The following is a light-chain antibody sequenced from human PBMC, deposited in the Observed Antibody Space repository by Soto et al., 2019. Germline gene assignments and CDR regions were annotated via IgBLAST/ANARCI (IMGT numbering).Light chain of an antibody. CDR1: SSNIGGNS. J-gene: IGLJ1*01. V-gene: IGLV1-51*01. CDR3: GSWDSSLSAYA. Sequence: QSAMTQPPSVSVAPGQKVTISCSGSSSNIGGNSVSWYQQLPGTAPKLLIYDDNKRPSGIPDRFSGSKSGTSATLGITGFQTGDEADYYCGSWDSSLSAYAFGTGTKLTVL. CDR2: DDN.